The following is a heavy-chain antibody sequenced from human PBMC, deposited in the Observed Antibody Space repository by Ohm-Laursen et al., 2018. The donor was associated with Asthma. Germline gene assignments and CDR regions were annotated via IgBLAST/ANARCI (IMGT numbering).Heavy chain of an antibody. CDR2: ISWNSGSI. CDR3: AKLVGVTTA. Sequence: SLRLSCTASGFSFHEYAMHWVRQSPGKGLEWVSGISWNSGSIGYADSVKGRFTISRDNAKNSLYLQMNSLRPEDTAFYYCAKLVGVTTAWGQGTLVTVSS. D-gene: IGHD4-17*01. V-gene: IGHV3-9*01. CDR1: GFSFHEYA. J-gene: IGHJ5*02.